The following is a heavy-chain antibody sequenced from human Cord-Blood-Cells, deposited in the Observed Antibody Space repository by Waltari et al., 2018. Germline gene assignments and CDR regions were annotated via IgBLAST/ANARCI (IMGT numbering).Heavy chain of an antibody. V-gene: IGHV4-34*01. Sequence: QVQLQQWGAGLLKPSETLSLTCAVYGGSFSGYYWSWIRQPPGKGLEWIGEINHRGGTNYNPSLKSRVTISVDTSKNQFSLKLSSVTAADTAVYYCARLEKGGSGRLIDYWGQGTLVTVSS. CDR2: INHRGGT. CDR1: GGSFSGYY. J-gene: IGHJ4*02. CDR3: ARLEKGGSGRLIDY. D-gene: IGHD3-10*01.